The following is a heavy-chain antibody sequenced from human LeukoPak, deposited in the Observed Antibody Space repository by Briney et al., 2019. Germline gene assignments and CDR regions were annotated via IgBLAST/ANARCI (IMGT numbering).Heavy chain of an antibody. CDR2: INSDGSST. V-gene: IGHV3-74*01. J-gene: IGHJ4*02. CDR3: ARGGIVVVVAATPDGVDY. Sequence: QAGGSLRLSCAASGFTFSSYWMHWVRQAPGKGLVWVSRINSDGSSTSYADSVKGRFTISRDNAKNTLYLQMNSLRAEDTAVYYCARGGIVVVVAATPDGVDYWGQGTLVTVSS. D-gene: IGHD2-15*01. CDR1: GFTFSSYW.